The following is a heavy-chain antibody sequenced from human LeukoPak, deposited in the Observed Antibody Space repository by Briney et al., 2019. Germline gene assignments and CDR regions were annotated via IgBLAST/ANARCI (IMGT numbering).Heavy chain of an antibody. CDR3: VIRDRYFFDY. CDR2: IGNTGRTI. Sequence: PGGSLRLSCAAAGFRFSSYEMNWVRQAPGRGLEWVSYIGNTGRTIYYVDSVKGRFAVSRDNAKNSLYLQMNSLRAEDTAIYYCVIRDRYFFDYWGQGTLVTVSS. CDR1: GFRFSSYE. D-gene: IGHD1-14*01. J-gene: IGHJ4*02. V-gene: IGHV3-48*03.